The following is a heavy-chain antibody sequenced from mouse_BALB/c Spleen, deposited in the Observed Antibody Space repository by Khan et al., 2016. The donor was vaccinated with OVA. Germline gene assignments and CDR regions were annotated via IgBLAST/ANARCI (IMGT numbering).Heavy chain of an antibody. J-gene: IGHJ3*01. CDR2: IWSGGST. Sequence: QVQLKQSGPGLVQPSQSLSITCTVSGFSLTTYGVHWVRQSPGKGLAWLGVIWSGGSTDYNAAFISRLSISKDNSKSQVFFKMNSLQANDTAIYYCARNYEYDEGLAYGGQGTLVTVSA. CDR1: GFSLTTYG. D-gene: IGHD2-4*01. V-gene: IGHV2-2*02. CDR3: ARNYEYDEGLAY.